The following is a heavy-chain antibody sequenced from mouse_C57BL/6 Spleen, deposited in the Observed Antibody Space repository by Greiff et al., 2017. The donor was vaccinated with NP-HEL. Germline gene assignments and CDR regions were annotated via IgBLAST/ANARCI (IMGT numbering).Heavy chain of an antibody. D-gene: IGHD1-1*02. V-gene: IGHV1-81*01. J-gene: IGHJ2*01. Sequence: LEESGAELARPGASVKLSCKASGYTFTSYGISWVKQRTGQGLEWIGEIYPRSGNTYYNEKFKGKATLTADKSSSTAYMELRSLTSEDSAVYFCARFGNYFDYWGQGTTLTVSS. CDR1: GYTFTSYG. CDR2: IYPRSGNT. CDR3: ARFGNYFDY.